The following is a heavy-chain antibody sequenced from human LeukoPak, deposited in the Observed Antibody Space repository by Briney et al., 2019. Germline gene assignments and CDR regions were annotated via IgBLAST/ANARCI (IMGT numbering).Heavy chain of an antibody. CDR1: GFTFSSYG. J-gene: IGHJ3*02. V-gene: IGHV3-33*01. Sequence: GGSLRLSCAASGFTFSSYGMHWVRQAPGKGLEWVAFIWYDGTNKYYADSVKGRFTISRDNSKNTLYLQMNSLRAEDTGVYYCARVFQGSSTSPWAFDIWGQGTMVIVSS. D-gene: IGHD2-2*01. CDR3: ARVFQGSSTSPWAFDI. CDR2: IWYDGTNK.